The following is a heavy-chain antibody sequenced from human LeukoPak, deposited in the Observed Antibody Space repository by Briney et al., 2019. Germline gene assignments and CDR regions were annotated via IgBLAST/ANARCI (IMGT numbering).Heavy chain of an antibody. CDR2: INHSGST. CDR3: ARQRYRFDY. D-gene: IGHD1-14*01. CDR1: GGSFSGYY. J-gene: IGHJ4*02. V-gene: IGHV4-34*01. Sequence: KPSETLSLTCAVYGGSFSGYYWSWIRQPPGKGLEWIGEINHSGSTNYNPSLKSRVTISVDTSKNQFSLKLSSVTAADTAVYYCARQRYRFDYWGQGTLVTVSS.